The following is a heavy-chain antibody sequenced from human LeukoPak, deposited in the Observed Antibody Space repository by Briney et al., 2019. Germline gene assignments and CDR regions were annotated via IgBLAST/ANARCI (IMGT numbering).Heavy chain of an antibody. Sequence: ASVKVSCKASGGSFSSHAIAWVRQAPGQGPEWMGGIIPISGTANYAQKFQGRVTITTDESTSTAYMELSSLTSDDTAVYYCARGLQYQLLKALGYYYMDVWGEGATVTVSS. V-gene: IGHV1-69*05. CDR2: IIPISGTA. D-gene: IGHD2-2*01. J-gene: IGHJ6*03. CDR3: ARGLQYQLLKALGYYYMDV. CDR1: GGSFSSHA.